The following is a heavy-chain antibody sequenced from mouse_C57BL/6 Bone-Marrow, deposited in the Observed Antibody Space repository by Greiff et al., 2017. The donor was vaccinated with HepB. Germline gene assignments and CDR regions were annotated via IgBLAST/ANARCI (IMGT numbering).Heavy chain of an antibody. D-gene: IGHD1-1*01. V-gene: IGHV14-4*01. Sequence: VQLQQPGSELVRPGASVKLSCTASGFNIKDDYMHWVKQRPEQGLEWIGWIDPENGDTEYASKFQGKATITADTSSNTAYLQLSSLTSEDTAVYYCTTARYYYGSSWGQGTTLTVSS. CDR2: IDPENGDT. CDR3: TTARYYYGSS. J-gene: IGHJ2*01. CDR1: GFNIKDDY.